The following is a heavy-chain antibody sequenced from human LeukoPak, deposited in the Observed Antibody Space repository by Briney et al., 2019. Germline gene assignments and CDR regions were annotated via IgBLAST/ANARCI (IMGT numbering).Heavy chain of an antibody. V-gene: IGHV3-7*03. D-gene: IGHD4/OR15-4a*01. CDR1: GFTFSTYW. CDR3: ARRAGAYSHPYDY. J-gene: IGHJ4*02. Sequence: GGSLRLSCAASGFTFSTYWMSWVRQAPGKGLEWVANINQDGSEKYYVDSVKGRFTISRDNSKNTLYLQMNSLRAEDTAVYYCARRAGAYSHPYDYWGQGTLVTVSS. CDR2: INQDGSEK.